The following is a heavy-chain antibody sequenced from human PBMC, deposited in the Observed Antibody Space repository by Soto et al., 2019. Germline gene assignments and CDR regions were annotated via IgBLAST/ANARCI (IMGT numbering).Heavy chain of an antibody. CDR2: ISSSSSTI. V-gene: IGHV3-48*01. Sequence: GGSLRLSCAASGFTFSSYSMNWVRQAPGKGLEWVSYISSSSSTIYYADSVKVRFTISRDNAKNSLYLQMNSLRAEDTAVYYCAREKIVVVPAATNPAYYYYMDVWGKGTTVTVSS. CDR1: GFTFSSYS. D-gene: IGHD2-2*01. CDR3: AREKIVVVPAATNPAYYYYMDV. J-gene: IGHJ6*03.